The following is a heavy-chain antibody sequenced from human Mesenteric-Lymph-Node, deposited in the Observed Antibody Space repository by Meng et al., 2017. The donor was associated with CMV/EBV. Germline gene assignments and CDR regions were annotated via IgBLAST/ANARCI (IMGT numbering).Heavy chain of an antibody. CDR2: IYYSGAT. Sequence: SETLSLTCTVSGGSVSTVSSYWSWIRQPPGKGLEWIGYIYYSGATNYNPSLKSRVTISLDTSKSQFPLKVSSVTAADTAIYYCARGYNNNWYYFDYWGQGTSVTVSS. J-gene: IGHJ4*02. D-gene: IGHD1-1*01. CDR3: ARGYNNNWYYFDY. V-gene: IGHV4-61*01. CDR1: GGSVSTVSSY.